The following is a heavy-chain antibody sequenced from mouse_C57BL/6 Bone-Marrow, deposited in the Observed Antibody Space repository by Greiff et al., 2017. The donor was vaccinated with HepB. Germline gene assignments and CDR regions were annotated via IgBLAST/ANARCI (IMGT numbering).Heavy chain of an antibody. Sequence: EVQRVESGGGLVQPGESLKLSCESNEYEFPSHDMSWVRKTPEKRLELVAAINSDGGNTYYPDTMERRFIISRDNTKKTLYLQMSSLRSEDTALYYCARWDDYDAWFAYWGQGTLVTVSA. CDR1: EYEFPSHD. CDR2: INSDGGNT. D-gene: IGHD2-4*01. J-gene: IGHJ3*01. V-gene: IGHV5-2*01. CDR3: ARWDDYDAWFAY.